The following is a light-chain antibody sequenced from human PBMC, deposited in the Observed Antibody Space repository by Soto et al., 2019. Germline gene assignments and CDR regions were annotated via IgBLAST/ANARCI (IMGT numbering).Light chain of an antibody. V-gene: IGLV2-14*01. CDR3: ASYTMSATMV. CDR1: TNDVGGHTL. Sequence: QSALTQPASVSGSPGQSITISCTGSTNDVGGHTLVSWYQHHPGKAPQLVIFDVSSRPPGVSHRFSGSKSGNTASLTISGLPAEDEANYYCASYTMSATMVFGGGTKVTVL. CDR2: DVS. J-gene: IGLJ3*02.